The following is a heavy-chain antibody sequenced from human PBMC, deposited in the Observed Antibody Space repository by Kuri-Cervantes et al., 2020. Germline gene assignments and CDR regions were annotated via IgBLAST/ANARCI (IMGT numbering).Heavy chain of an antibody. CDR1: GFTFSSYS. J-gene: IGHJ3*02. CDR2: ISSSSSTI. Sequence: GESLKISCAASGFTFSSYSMNWVRQAPGKGPEWVSYISSSSSTIYYADYVKGRFTISRDNTKNSLYLQMNSLRAEDTAVYYCASNSSGWYGNDAFDIWGQGTMVTVSS. V-gene: IGHV3-48*01. CDR3: ASNSSGWYGNDAFDI. D-gene: IGHD6-19*01.